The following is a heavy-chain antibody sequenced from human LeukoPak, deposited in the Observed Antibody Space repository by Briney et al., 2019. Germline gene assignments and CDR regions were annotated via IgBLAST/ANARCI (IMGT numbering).Heavy chain of an antibody. J-gene: IGHJ4*02. CDR3: AREEVGLDY. V-gene: IGHV3-21*01. Sequence: VGSLRLSCAASGVTFSSYSMNWVRQAPGKGLEWVSSISSSSSYIYYAESVKGRFTISRDNAKNSLYLQMNSLRAEDTAVYYCAREEVGLDYWGQGTLVTVSS. CDR2: ISSSSSYI. CDR1: GVTFSSYS.